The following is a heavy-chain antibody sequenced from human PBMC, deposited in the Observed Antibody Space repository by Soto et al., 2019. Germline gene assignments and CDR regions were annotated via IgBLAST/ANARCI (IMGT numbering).Heavy chain of an antibody. Sequence: GGSLRLSCAASGFTFSSYWMSWVRQAPGKGLEWVANIKQDGSEKDYVDSVKGRFTISRDNAKNSLYLQMNSLRAEDTAVYYCARGHYDFWSGYYYWGQGTLVTVSS. J-gene: IGHJ4*02. D-gene: IGHD3-3*01. CDR2: IKQDGSEK. V-gene: IGHV3-7*03. CDR1: GFTFSSYW. CDR3: ARGHYDFWSGYYY.